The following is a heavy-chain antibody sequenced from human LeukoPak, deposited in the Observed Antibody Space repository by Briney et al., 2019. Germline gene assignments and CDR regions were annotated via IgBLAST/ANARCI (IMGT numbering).Heavy chain of an antibody. CDR3: ARETPYCSSTSCYGQGDYYYYYYMDG. V-gene: IGHV3-21*01. CDR1: GFTFSTYS. CDR2: IYSSGGYM. J-gene: IGHJ6*03. Sequence: GGSLRLSCAASGFTFSTYSMNWARQAPGKGLEWVSSIYSSGGYMFYADSVKGRFIISRDNAKNSLYLQMNSLRAEDTAVYYCARETPYCSSTSCYGQGDYYYYYYMDGGGKGTTVTISS. D-gene: IGHD2-2*01.